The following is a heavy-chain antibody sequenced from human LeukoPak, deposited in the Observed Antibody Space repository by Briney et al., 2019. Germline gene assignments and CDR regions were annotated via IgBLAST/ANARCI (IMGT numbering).Heavy chain of an antibody. D-gene: IGHD2-15*01. CDR1: GFTVSSNY. V-gene: IGHV3-53*01. CDR2: IYSGGST. Sequence: GGSLRLSCAASGFTVSSNYMSWVRQAPGKGLEWVSLIYSGGSTYYADSVKGRFTISRDNSKNTLYLQMNSLRAEDTAVYYCARGGSGHHYFDYWGQGTQISVSS. CDR3: ARGGSGHHYFDY. J-gene: IGHJ4*02.